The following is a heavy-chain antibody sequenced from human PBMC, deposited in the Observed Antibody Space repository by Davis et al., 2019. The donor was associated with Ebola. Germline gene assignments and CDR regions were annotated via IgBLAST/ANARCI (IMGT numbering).Heavy chain of an antibody. J-gene: IGHJ4*02. CDR3: ARHWLATILDLEYYFDY. CDR2: INHSGST. Sequence: GSLRLSCAVYGGSFSGYYWSWIRQPPEKGLEWIGEINHSGSTNYNPSLKSRVTISVDTSKNQFSLKLSSVTAADTAVYYCARHWLATILDLEYYFDYWGQGTLVTVSS. V-gene: IGHV4-34*01. D-gene: IGHD5-24*01. CDR1: GGSFSGYY.